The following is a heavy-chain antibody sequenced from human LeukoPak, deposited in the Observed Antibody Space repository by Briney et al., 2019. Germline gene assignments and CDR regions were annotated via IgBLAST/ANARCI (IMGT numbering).Heavy chain of an antibody. Sequence: GRSLRLSCEASGFTFSSYAMHWVRQAPGKGLEWVAVISYDGSNKYYADSVKGRFTISRDNSKNTLYLQMNSLRAEDTAVYYCAKEHYSNYDILTGYDDYWGQGTLVTVSS. CDR3: AKEHYSNYDILTGYDDY. J-gene: IGHJ4*02. CDR1: GFTFSSYA. CDR2: ISYDGSNK. D-gene: IGHD3-9*01. V-gene: IGHV3-30*04.